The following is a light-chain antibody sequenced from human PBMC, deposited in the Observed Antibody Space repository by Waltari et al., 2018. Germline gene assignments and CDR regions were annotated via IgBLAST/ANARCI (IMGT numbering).Light chain of an antibody. CDR1: RSNIGSNA. CDR3: AAWDDSLSGFV. J-gene: IGLJ1*01. Sequence: QSVLTQPPSASGTPGQRLTISSSGSRSNIGSNAVNWYQQVPGTAPTLLIYTNEQRPSGVPDRFSGSKSGTSASLAISGLQSEDEAGYYCAAWDDSLSGFVFGTGTKVTVL. CDR2: TNE. V-gene: IGLV1-44*01.